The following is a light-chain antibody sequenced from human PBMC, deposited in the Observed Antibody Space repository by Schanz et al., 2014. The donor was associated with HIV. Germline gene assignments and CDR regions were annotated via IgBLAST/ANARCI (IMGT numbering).Light chain of an antibody. J-gene: IGLJ3*02. V-gene: IGLV2-8*01. CDR3: SSYAGRRNLL. CDR1: SSDVGSYDY. CDR2: NVN. Sequence: QSALIRPPSVSGSPGQSITISCTGTSSDVGSYDYVSWYHQHPGTVPKPMIYNVNAQPSRVPDRFSGSKSGNTASMTFSELQAEDEADYYCSSYAGRRNLLFGGGTKLTVL.